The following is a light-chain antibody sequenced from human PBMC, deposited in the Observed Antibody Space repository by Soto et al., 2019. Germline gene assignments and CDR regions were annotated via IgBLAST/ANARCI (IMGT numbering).Light chain of an antibody. CDR2: AAS. Sequence: MQHPPSTSSLSASISDRATITCRACQTISDYLNGYQQKPGTAPKLLIYAASTLQSGVPSRFSGSRSGTDSTLTISSLPPEECATHYCQQTFSAPSSTYDQGTRLEIK. CDR3: QQTFSAPSST. V-gene: IGKV1-39*01. CDR1: QTISDY. J-gene: IGKJ5*01.